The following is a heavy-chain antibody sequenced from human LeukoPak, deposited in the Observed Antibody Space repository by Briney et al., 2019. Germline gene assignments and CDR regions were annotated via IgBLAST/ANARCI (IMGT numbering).Heavy chain of an antibody. Sequence: SQTLSLTCTVSGGSISSGSYYWSWIRQPAGKGLEWIGRIYTSGSTNYNPSLKSRVTISVDTSKNQFSLKLSSVTAADTAVYYCARGRLGYCSSTSCSTYYMDVWGKGTTVTVSS. J-gene: IGHJ6*03. CDR3: ARGRLGYCSSTSCSTYYMDV. CDR2: IYTSGST. D-gene: IGHD2-2*01. CDR1: GGSISSGSYY. V-gene: IGHV4-61*02.